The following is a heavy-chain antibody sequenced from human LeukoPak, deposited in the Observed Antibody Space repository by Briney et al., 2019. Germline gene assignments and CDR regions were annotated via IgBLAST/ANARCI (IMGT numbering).Heavy chain of an antibody. Sequence: GGSLRLSCAASGFTFSSYAMHWVRQAPGKGLEWVAVISYDGSNKYYADSVKGRFTISRDNSKNTLYLQMNSLRAEDTAVYYCASSSGWYLAPFDYWGQGTLVTVSS. D-gene: IGHD6-19*01. CDR2: ISYDGSNK. CDR1: GFTFSSYA. CDR3: ASSSGWYLAPFDY. J-gene: IGHJ4*02. V-gene: IGHV3-30-3*01.